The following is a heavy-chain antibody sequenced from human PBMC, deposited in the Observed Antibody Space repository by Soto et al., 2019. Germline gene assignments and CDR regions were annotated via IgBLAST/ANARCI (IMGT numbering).Heavy chain of an antibody. Sequence: GASVNVSCKASGYTFTSYAMHWVRQAPGQRLEWMGWINAGNGNTKYSQKFQGRVTITRDTSASTAYMELSSLRSEDTAVYYCARGVTMVRGVITYFDYWGQGTLVTVSS. CDR3: ARGVTMVRGVITYFDY. J-gene: IGHJ4*02. D-gene: IGHD3-10*01. V-gene: IGHV1-3*01. CDR1: GYTFTSYA. CDR2: INAGNGNT.